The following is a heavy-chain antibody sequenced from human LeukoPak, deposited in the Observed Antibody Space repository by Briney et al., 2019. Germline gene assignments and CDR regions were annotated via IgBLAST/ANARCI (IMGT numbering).Heavy chain of an antibody. D-gene: IGHD6-19*01. CDR1: GFTFSSYA. J-gene: IGHJ4*02. CDR3: AKSLEWLVTRGGDY. CDR2: ISGSGGST. Sequence: AGGSLRLSCAASGFTFSSYAMSWVRQAPGKGLKWVSAISGSGGSTYYADSVKGRFTISRDNSKNTLYLQMNSLRAEDTAVYYCAKSLEWLVTRGGDYWGQGTLVTVSS. V-gene: IGHV3-23*01.